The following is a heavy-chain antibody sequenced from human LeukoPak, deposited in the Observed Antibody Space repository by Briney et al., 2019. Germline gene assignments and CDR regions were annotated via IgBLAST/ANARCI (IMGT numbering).Heavy chain of an antibody. CDR3: ARAGGVDTAMDANFDY. D-gene: IGHD5-18*01. V-gene: IGHV4-59*01. CDR1: GGSISSYY. Sequence: SETLSLTCTVSGGSISSYYWSWIRQPPGKGLEWIGYIYYNGGTNYNPSLRSRVTISVDTSKNHFSLRLSSVTAADTAMYYCARAGGVDTAMDANFDYWGQGTLVTASS. CDR2: IYYNGGT. J-gene: IGHJ4*02.